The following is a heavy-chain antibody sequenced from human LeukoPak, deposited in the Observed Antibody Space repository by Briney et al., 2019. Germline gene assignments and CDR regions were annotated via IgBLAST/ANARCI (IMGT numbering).Heavy chain of an antibody. CDR3: ARGRGYCSSTSCYLPFDY. V-gene: IGHV3-53*01. D-gene: IGHD2-2*01. CDR2: IYSGGST. Sequence: GGSLRLSCAASGFTVSSNYMSWVRQAPGKGLEWVSVIYSGGSTFYTDSVEGRFTISRDNSKNTLYLQMNSLRAEDTAVYYCARGRGYCSSTSCYLPFDYWGQGTLVTVSS. CDR1: GFTVSSNY. J-gene: IGHJ4*02.